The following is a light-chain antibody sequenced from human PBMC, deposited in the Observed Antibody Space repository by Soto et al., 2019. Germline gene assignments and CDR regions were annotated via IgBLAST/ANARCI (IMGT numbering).Light chain of an antibody. CDR3: QSYDISLSAYV. Sequence: QSVLTQPPSVSGAPGQSVTISCTGSSSNIGAGYDVHWYQQLPGTAPKLLIYDNRNRPSGVPDRFSGSKSGTSASLAITGLQAEDEADYYCQSYDISLSAYVFGTGTKVTVL. CDR1: SSNIGAGYD. CDR2: DNR. J-gene: IGLJ1*01. V-gene: IGLV1-40*01.